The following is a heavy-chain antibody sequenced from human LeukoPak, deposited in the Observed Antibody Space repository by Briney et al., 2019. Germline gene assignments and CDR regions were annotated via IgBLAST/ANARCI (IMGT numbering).Heavy chain of an antibody. J-gene: IGHJ4*02. CDR3: ARVLGSSSWYHFDY. CDR1: GFTFSSYS. CDR2: ISSSSSTI. D-gene: IGHD6-13*01. Sequence: GGSLRLSCAASGFTFSSYSMNWVRQAPGKGLEWVSYISSSSSTISYADSVKGRFTISRDNAKNSLYLQMNSLRDEDTAVYYCARVLGSSSWYHFDYWGQGTLVTVSS. V-gene: IGHV3-48*02.